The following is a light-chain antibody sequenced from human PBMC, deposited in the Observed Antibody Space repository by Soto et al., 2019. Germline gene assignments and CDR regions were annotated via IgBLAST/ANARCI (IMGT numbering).Light chain of an antibody. CDR1: QGISSW. Sequence: DIQMTQSPSSESASVGDRVTITCRARQGISSWLACYQVKPGKAPKLLIYTTSSLQSGVPSRFRGSGSGTDFTLTISSLQPEDFATYYCQQAYSFPLTFGGGTKVEMK. J-gene: IGKJ4*01. V-gene: IGKV1-12*01. CDR2: TTS. CDR3: QQAYSFPLT.